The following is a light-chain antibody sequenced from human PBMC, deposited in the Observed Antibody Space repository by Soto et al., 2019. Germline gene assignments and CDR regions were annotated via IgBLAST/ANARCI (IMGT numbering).Light chain of an antibody. CDR1: QSISSY. J-gene: IGKJ4*01. Sequence: DIQMTQSPSSLSASVGDRVTITCRASQSISSYLNLYQQKPGKAPKLLIYAASSLQSGVPSRFSGSGSGTDFTHTISSLQPEDFANYYCQQSYSTPPTFGGGTKVEIK. CDR3: QQSYSTPPT. CDR2: AAS. V-gene: IGKV1-39*01.